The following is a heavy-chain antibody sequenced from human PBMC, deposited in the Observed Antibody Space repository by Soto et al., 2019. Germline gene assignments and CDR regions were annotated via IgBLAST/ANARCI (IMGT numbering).Heavy chain of an antibody. CDR2: ISTSSSTI. V-gene: IGHV3-48*01. J-gene: IGHJ2*01. CDR3: ARVFFSSNGDDSDLLSYPAQRSSDL. Sequence: PEKKLEWVSYISTSSSTIYYADSVKGRFTISRDNAKNSLYLQMNSLRAEDTAVYYCARVFFSSNGDDSDLLSYPAQRSSDL. D-gene: IGHD2-8*01.